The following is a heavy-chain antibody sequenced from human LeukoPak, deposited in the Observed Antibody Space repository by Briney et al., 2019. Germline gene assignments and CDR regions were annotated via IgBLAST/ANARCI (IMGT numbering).Heavy chain of an antibody. CDR1: GYTFTSYD. CDR3: ARGLYCGGDCRRPAEYFQH. D-gene: IGHD2-21*02. J-gene: IGHJ1*01. Sequence: SVKVSCKASGYTFTSYDINWVRQATGQGLEWMGRIIPILGIANYAQKFQGRVTITADKSTSTAYMELSSLRSEDTAVYYCARGLYCGGDCRRPAEYFQHWGQGTLVTVSS. V-gene: IGHV1-69*04. CDR2: IIPILGIA.